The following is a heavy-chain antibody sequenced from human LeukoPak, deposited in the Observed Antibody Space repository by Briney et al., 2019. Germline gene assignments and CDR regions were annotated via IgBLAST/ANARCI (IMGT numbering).Heavy chain of an antibody. J-gene: IGHJ6*02. CDR3: ARLPGYCSSTSCKDYYYYGMDV. V-gene: IGHV5-51*01. CDR2: IYPGDSDT. D-gene: IGHD2-2*01. Sequence: GESLKISCKGSGYSFTSYWIGWVRQMAGKGLEWMGIIYPGDSDTRYSPSFQGQVTISADKSISTAYLQWSSLKASDTAMYYCARLPGYCSSTSCKDYYYYGMDVWGQGTTVTVSS. CDR1: GYSFTSYW.